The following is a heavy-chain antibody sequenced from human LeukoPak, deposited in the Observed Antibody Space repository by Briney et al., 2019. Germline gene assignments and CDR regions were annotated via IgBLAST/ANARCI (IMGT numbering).Heavy chain of an antibody. CDR1: GYAFTSYG. V-gene: IGHV1-18*04. CDR3: AIIAAAGSFDY. D-gene: IGHD6-13*01. Sequence: ASVKVSCKASGYAFTSYGISWVRQAPGQGLEWMGWISAYNGNTNYAQKLQGRVTMTTDTSTSTAYMELRSLRSDDTAVYYCAIIAAAGSFDYWGQGTLVTVSS. J-gene: IGHJ4*02. CDR2: ISAYNGNT.